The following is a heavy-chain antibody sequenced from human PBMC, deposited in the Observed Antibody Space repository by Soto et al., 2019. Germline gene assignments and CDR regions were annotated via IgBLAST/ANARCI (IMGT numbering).Heavy chain of an antibody. CDR3: ARDRVDCSGGNCWRSVEDT. CDR1: GYTFTSYY. V-gene: IGHV1-46*01. J-gene: IGHJ5*02. Sequence: QVQLVQSGAEVKKPGASVKVSCKASGYTFTSYYMHCVRQAPGQGLEWMGIIDPSGGGTSYAQKFQGRLTMTRDTSTSTVYMELSSLRSEDTAVYYCARDRVDCSGGNCWRSVEDTWGQGTLVTVSS. CDR2: IDPSGGGT. D-gene: IGHD2-15*01.